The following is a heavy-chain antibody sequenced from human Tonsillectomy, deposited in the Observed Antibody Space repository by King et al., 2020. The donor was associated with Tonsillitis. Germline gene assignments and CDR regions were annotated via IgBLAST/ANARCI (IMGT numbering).Heavy chain of an antibody. D-gene: IGHD2-21*01. CDR1: GFTFGDYA. CDR2: VRGKAYGGTT. CDR3: ARENEEASGDWFDP. V-gene: IGHV3-49*05. J-gene: IGHJ5*02. Sequence: VQLVESGGGLVKPGRSLRLSCTASGFTFGDYAMSWFRQAPGKGLEWIGFVRGKAYGGTTEYAASVKGRFTISRDDSKSIAYLQMNSLKTEDTAVYYCARENEEASGDWFDPWGQGTLVTVSS.